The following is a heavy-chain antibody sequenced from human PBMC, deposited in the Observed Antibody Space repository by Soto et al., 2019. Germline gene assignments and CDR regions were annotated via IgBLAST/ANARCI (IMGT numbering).Heavy chain of an antibody. CDR3: ARDPGAARGFEP. J-gene: IGHJ5*02. CDR1: GYVFTIYG. CDR2: MNTYNGGT. D-gene: IGHD3-10*01. Sequence: ASVKVSCKASGYVFTIYGISWVRQAPGQGLEWMGWMNTYNGGTNYAPTVQGRVTMTTDTSTSTAYMELRSLRSDDTAVYYCARDPGAARGFEPSGQGTLVTVSS. V-gene: IGHV1-18*01.